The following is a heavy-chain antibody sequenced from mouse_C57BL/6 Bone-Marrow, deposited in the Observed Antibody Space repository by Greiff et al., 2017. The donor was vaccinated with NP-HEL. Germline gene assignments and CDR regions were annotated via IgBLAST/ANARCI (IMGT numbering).Heavy chain of an antibody. V-gene: IGHV3-6*01. CDR3: ARETTVVATGYWYFDV. CDR1: GYSITSGYY. J-gene: IGHJ1*03. CDR2: ISYDGSN. Sequence: EVQLQESGPGLVKPSQSLSLTCSVTGYSITSGYYWNWIRQFPGNKLEWMGYISYDGSNNYNPSLKNRISITRDTSKNQFFLKLNSVTTEDTATYYWARETTVVATGYWYFDVWGTGTTVTVSS. D-gene: IGHD1-1*01.